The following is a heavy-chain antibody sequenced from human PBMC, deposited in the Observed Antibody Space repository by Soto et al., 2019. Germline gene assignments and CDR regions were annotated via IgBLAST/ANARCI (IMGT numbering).Heavy chain of an antibody. Sequence: PSETLSLTWTVSGGLTSSGGYLGSWIRQHPGKGLEWLGYIYYSGSTYYTPSRKSRVTISVDTCKNQFSLKLSSVTAADTAVYYFARECSGNSCYSGDYWGQGTLDTVSS. J-gene: IGHJ4*02. CDR1: GGLTSSGGYL. V-gene: IGHV4-31*02. D-gene: IGHD2-15*01. CDR3: ARECSGNSCYSGDY. CDR2: IYYSGST.